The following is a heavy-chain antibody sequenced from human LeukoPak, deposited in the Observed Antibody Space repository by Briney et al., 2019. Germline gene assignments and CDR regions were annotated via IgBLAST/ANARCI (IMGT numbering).Heavy chain of an antibody. CDR1: GGTFSNYA. D-gene: IGHD4-17*01. V-gene: IGHV1-2*06. Sequence: ASVKVSCKASGGTFSNYAISWVRQAPGQGLEWMGRINPNSGGTNYAQKFQGRVTMTRDTSISTAYMELSRLRSDDTAVYYCARILATVTKWGQGTLVTVSS. J-gene: IGHJ4*02. CDR2: INPNSGGT. CDR3: ARILATVTK.